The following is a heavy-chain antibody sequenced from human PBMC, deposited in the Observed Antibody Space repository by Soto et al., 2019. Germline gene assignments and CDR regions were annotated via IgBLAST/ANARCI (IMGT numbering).Heavy chain of an antibody. Sequence: QVQLVQSGAEVKKPGSSVKVSCGASGGTFSSYPINWVRQAPGLGLEWMGGIIPFFGTSNYAQKFQGRVTITADESTRTAYMELRSLRSEDTAVYYCARVGHITNYGMAVWGQGTTVTVSS. CDR3: ARVGHITNYGMAV. CDR1: GGTFSSYP. J-gene: IGHJ6*02. V-gene: IGHV1-69*01. D-gene: IGHD1-26*01. CDR2: IIPFFGTS.